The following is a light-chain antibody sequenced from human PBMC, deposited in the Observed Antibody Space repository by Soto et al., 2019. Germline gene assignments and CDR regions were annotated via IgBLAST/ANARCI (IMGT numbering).Light chain of an antibody. J-gene: IGLJ2*01. CDR1: SSDIGAFTS. Sequence: QSVLTQPASVSGSPGQSITISCTGTSSDIGAFTSVSWYQQHPGKAPKLIIYDIIHRPSGGSDRFSGSKSVNTASLTVSGRRPEAEANYCCSSYSRTTTLVVFGGGTKLTVL. V-gene: IGLV2-14*03. CDR3: SSYSRTTTLVV. CDR2: DII.